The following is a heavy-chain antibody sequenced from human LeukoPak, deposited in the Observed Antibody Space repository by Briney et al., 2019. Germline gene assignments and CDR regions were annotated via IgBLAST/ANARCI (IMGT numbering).Heavy chain of an antibody. D-gene: IGHD6-19*01. J-gene: IGHJ4*02. CDR1: GGSFSGYY. CDR2: INHSGST. V-gene: IGHV4-34*01. Sequence: SETLSLTCAVYGGSFSGYYWSWIRQPPGKGLEWIGEINHSGSTNYNPSLKSRVTISVDTSKNQFSLKLSSVTAADTAVYYCATRPPGYSSGWYRYWGRGTLVTVSS. CDR3: ATRPPGYSSGWYRY.